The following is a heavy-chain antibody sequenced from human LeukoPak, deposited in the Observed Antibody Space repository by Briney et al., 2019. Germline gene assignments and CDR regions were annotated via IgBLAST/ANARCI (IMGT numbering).Heavy chain of an antibody. J-gene: IGHJ5*02. D-gene: IGHD3-10*01. CDR1: GYSISSGYY. V-gene: IGHV4-61*01. Sequence: PSETLSLTCTVSGYSISSGYYWSWIRQPPGKGLEWIGYIYYSGSTNYNPSLKSRVTISVDTSKNQFSLKLNSVTAADTAVYYCARGGYYGSGNDFRFDPWGRGTLVTVSS. CDR2: IYYSGST. CDR3: ARGGYYGSGNDFRFDP.